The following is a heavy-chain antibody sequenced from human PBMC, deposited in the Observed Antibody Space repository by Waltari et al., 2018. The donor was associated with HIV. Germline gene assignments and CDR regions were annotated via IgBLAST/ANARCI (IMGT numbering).Heavy chain of an antibody. CDR1: GFTFSSFS. D-gene: IGHD3-3*01. V-gene: IGHV3-21*01. Sequence: EVQLVESGGGLVKPGGSLRLSCAASGFTFSSFSTTWFRQAPGKGLEWVSSISSSSSYIYYADSVKGRFTISRDNAKNSLYLQMNSLRAEDTAVYYCARVRRFSGGMDVWGQGTTVTVSS. CDR3: ARVRRFSGGMDV. CDR2: ISSSSSYI. J-gene: IGHJ6*02.